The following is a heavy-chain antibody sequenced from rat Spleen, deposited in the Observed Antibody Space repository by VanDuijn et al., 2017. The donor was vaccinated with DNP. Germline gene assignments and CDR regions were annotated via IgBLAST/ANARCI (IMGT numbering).Heavy chain of an antibody. CDR1: GFTFSSFP. V-gene: IGHV5-46*01. D-gene: IGHD5-1*01. CDR2: ISTGGDDT. Sequence: EVQLVESGGGLVQPGRSVKLSCVASGFTFSSFPMAWVRQTPTKGLEWVASISTGGDDTYYRDSVKGRFTISRDNAKNTLYLQMGSLRSEDTATYCCTKIGAVTGTFDYWGQGFMVTVSS. CDR3: TKIGAVTGTFDY. J-gene: IGHJ2*01.